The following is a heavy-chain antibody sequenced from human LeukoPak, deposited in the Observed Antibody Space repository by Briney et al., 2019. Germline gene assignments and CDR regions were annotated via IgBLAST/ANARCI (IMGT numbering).Heavy chain of an antibody. V-gene: IGHV3-21*01. CDR2: ISSSSSYI. CDR1: GSTFSSYS. D-gene: IGHD3-22*01. CDR3: ARDSPNDSSGPYDY. J-gene: IGHJ4*02. Sequence: GGSLRLSCAASGSTFSSYSMNWVRQAPGKGLEWVSSISSSSSYIYYADSVKGRFTISRDNAKNSLYLQMNSLRAEDTAVYYCARDSPNDSSGPYDYWGQGTLVTVSS.